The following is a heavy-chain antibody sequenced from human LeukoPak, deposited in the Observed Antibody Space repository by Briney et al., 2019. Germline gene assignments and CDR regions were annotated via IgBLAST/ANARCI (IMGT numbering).Heavy chain of an antibody. J-gene: IGHJ6*03. V-gene: IGHV3-23*01. Sequence: GGSLRLSCAASGFTFSSYAMSWVRQAPGKGLEWVSVISGSGGSTYYADSVKGRFTISRDNSKNTLYLQMNSLRAEDTAVYYCAKAVVVVAARYYMDVWGKGTTVTVSS. CDR3: AKAVVVVAARYYMDV. CDR1: GFTFSSYA. CDR2: ISGSGGST. D-gene: IGHD2-15*01.